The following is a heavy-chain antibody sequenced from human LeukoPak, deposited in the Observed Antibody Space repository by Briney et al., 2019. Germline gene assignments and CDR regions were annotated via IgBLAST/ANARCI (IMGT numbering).Heavy chain of an antibody. V-gene: IGHV1-46*01. J-gene: IGHJ6*02. CDR1: GYTFTSYY. CDR2: INPSAGST. CDR3: ARDFQGYYYYGMDV. Sequence: ASVKVSCKASGYTFTSYYMHWVRLAPGQGLDWVGIINPSAGSTTYAQKFQGRVTMTRDTSTSTVYMELSSLRSEDTAVYYCARDFQGYYYYGMDVWGQGTMVTDS.